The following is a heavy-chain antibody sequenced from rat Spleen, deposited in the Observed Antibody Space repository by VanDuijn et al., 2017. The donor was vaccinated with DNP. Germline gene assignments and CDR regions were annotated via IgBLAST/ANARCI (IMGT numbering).Heavy chain of an antibody. CDR3: ARHDRYSSYIGGMDA. CDR1: GFTFSDYY. J-gene: IGHJ4*01. D-gene: IGHD1-2*01. V-gene: IGHV5-25*01. Sequence: EVQLVESGGGLVQPGRSLKLSCAASGFTFSDYYMAWVRQAPTKGLEWVASISISGGSTYYRDSVRGRFTVSRDNAKSTLYLQMNSLRSEDTATYYCARHDRYSSYIGGMDAWGQGTSVTVSS. CDR2: ISISGGST.